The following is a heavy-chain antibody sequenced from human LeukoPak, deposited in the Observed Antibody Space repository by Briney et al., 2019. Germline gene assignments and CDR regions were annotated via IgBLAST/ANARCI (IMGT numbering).Heavy chain of an antibody. CDR1: GFTFSSYG. J-gene: IGHJ4*02. CDR3: AKNLGGYGSGTSSSAFDY. Sequence: PGGSLRLSCAASGFTFSSYGMHWVRQARGKGLEWVAFIRYDGSNKYYADSVKGRFTISSDNSKHTLYLQMNSLRGEDRAVYSWAKNLGGYGSGTSSSAFDYWGQGTLVTVSS. V-gene: IGHV3-30*02. CDR2: IRYDGSNK. D-gene: IGHD2-2*01.